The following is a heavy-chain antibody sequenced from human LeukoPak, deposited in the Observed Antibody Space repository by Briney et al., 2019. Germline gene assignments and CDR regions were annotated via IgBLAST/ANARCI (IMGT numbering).Heavy chain of an antibody. V-gene: IGHV3-9*03. CDR2: ISWNSGSI. J-gene: IGHJ4*02. CDR3: AKDIGPRGQYYFDY. CDR1: GFTFDDYA. D-gene: IGHD3-16*01. Sequence: GRSLRLSCAASGFTFDDYAMHWVRQAPGKGLEWVSGISWNSGSIGYADSVKGQFTISRDNAKNSLYLQMNSLRAEDMALYYCAKDIGPRGQYYFDYWGQGTLVTVSS.